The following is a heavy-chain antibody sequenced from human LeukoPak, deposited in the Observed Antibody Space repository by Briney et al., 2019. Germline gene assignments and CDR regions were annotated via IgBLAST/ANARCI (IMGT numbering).Heavy chain of an antibody. CDR1: GGSISSYY. J-gene: IGHJ6*03. CDR2: IYYSGST. D-gene: IGHD3-3*01. Sequence: SETLSLTCTVSGGSISSYYWSWIRQPPGKGLEWIGYIYYSGSTNYNPSLKSRVTISVDTSKNQFSLKLSSVTAADTAVYYCARDNTRAWGDFWSGYSAHYYYYMDVWGKGTTVTVSS. CDR3: ARDNTRAWGDFWSGYSAHYYYYMDV. V-gene: IGHV4-59*01.